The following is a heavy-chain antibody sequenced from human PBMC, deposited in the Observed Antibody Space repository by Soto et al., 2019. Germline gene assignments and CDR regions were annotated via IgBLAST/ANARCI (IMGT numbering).Heavy chain of an antibody. CDR1: GFNVSNYE. V-gene: IGHV3-48*03. J-gene: IGHJ6*02. D-gene: IGHD2-2*02. CDR3: ARDLPRYCSSTSCYTYYYYGMDV. CDR2: SDRSGGTI. Sequence: GGSLRLSCAVSGFNVSNYEMVWVRQTPRKGLQSIAYSDRSGGTILYADSVRGRFIISRDNPKNSLYLQMNSLRAEDTAVYYCARDLPRYCSSTSCYTYYYYGMDVWGQGTTVTVSS.